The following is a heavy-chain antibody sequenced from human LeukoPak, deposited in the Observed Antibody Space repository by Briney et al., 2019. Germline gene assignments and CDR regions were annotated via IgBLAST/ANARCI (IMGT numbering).Heavy chain of an antibody. Sequence: AGACLRLSCAPPPFTFSNYPISCVRQAPAKVLEWVSAIHCSGNSTYYAHSVKYRFTIYRDNSKNTMYLKMTGLRAEDTAVYYCAKEVVREGVDIFTRYYYHYGMDVWGQGTTVTVSS. J-gene: IGHJ6*02. CDR3: AKEVVREGVDIFTRYYYHYGMDV. V-gene: IGHV3-23*01. CDR1: PFTFSNYP. CDR2: IHCSGNST. D-gene: IGHD2-2*03.